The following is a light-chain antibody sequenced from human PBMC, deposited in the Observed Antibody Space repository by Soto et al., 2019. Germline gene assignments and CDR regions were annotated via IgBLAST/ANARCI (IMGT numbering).Light chain of an antibody. CDR2: GTS. CDR1: QSVSTNY. Sequence: EIVLTQSPGTLSLSPGERATLSCRASQSVSTNYLAWYQQKPGQAPRLLIYGTSSRATGVPDRFSGGGSGTDFTLTITRLEPEDFSVYYCQQYGSLPRTFGQGTKVEIK. J-gene: IGKJ1*01. CDR3: QQYGSLPRT. V-gene: IGKV3-20*01.